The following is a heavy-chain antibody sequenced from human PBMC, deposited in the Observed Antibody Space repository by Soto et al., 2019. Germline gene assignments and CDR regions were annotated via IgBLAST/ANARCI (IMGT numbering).Heavy chain of an antibody. CDR2: IYYSGST. CDR3: ASTMGGSIAAAQYPIYGMDV. J-gene: IGHJ6*02. D-gene: IGHD6-13*01. Sequence: TSETLSLTCTVSVGSGSSGSYYWSWIRHPPGKGLEWIGYIYYSGSTNYNPSLKSRVTISVDTSKNQFSLKLSSVTAADTAVYYCASTMGGSIAAAQYPIYGMDVWGQGTTVTVSS. CDR1: VGSGSSGSYY. V-gene: IGHV4-61*01.